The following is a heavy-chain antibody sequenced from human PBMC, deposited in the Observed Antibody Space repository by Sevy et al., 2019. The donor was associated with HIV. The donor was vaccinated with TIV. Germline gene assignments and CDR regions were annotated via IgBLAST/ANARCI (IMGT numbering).Heavy chain of an antibody. V-gene: IGHV1-18*01. J-gene: IGHJ3*02. CDR1: GYTFTSYG. Sequence: ASVKVSCKASGYTFTSYGISWVRQAPGQGLEWMGWISAYNGNTNYAQKLQGRVTMTTDTSTITAYMELRSLRSDDTAVYYCARGERFLQVAGTFDIWGQGTMVTVSS. CDR3: ARGERFLQVAGTFDI. D-gene: IGHD6-19*01. CDR2: ISAYNGNT.